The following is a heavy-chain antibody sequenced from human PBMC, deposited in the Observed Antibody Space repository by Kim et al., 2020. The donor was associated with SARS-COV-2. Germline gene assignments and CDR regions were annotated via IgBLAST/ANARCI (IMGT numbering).Heavy chain of an antibody. CDR2: IYYTGTA. J-gene: IGHJ6*03. CDR3: AKNGLLPAANRNFYYYYMDV. V-gene: IGHV4-59*01. D-gene: IGHD2-2*01. Sequence: SETMSLTCTVSGGSITSYYWSWIRQPPGKGLEWIADIYYTGTANYSPSLKSRVTTSVDTSKNQFSLKLRSVTAADTAVYFCAKNGLLPAANRNFYYYYMDVWGKGTTVTVSS. CDR1: GGSITSYY.